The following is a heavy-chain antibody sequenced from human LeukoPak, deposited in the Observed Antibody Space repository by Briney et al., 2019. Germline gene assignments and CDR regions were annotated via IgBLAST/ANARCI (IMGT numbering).Heavy chain of an antibody. CDR3: ARPVPYSYDSSGYEGTGWYFDL. V-gene: IGHV4-39*01. CDR2: IYYSGCT. J-gene: IGHJ2*01. D-gene: IGHD3-22*01. CDR1: GGSISSSSYY. Sequence: PSDTLSLTCTVSGGSISSSSYYWGWIRQPPGKGLEWIGSIYYSGCTYYNPSLKSRVTISVDTSKNQFSLKLSSVTAADTAVYYCARPVPYSYDSSGYEGTGWYFDLWGRGTLVTVSS.